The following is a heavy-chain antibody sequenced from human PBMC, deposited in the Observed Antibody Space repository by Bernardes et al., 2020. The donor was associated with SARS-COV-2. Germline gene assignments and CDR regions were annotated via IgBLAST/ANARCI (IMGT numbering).Heavy chain of an antibody. D-gene: IGHD4-4*01. CDR2: INPSGGST. Sequence: ASVKVSCKASGYTFTSYYMHWVRQAPGQGLEWMGIINPSGGSTSYAQKFQGRVTMTRDTSTSTVYMELSSLRSEDTAVYYCARGANSNGGSYYYGMDVWGQGTTVTVSS. CDR1: GYTFTSYY. V-gene: IGHV1-46*01. J-gene: IGHJ6*02. CDR3: ARGANSNGGSYYYGMDV.